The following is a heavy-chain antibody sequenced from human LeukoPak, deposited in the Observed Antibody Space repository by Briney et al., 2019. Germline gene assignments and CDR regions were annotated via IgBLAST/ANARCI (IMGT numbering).Heavy chain of an antibody. CDR3: AKDTWQFAPDYYYYMDV. CDR2: ISSSSSYI. J-gene: IGHJ6*03. CDR1: GFTFSSYS. D-gene: IGHD2-21*01. Sequence: PGGSLRLSCAASGFTFSSYSMNWVRQAPGKGLEWVSSISSSSSYIYYADSVKGRFTISRDNAKNSLYPQMNSLRAEDTALYYCAKDTWQFAPDYYYYMDVWGKGTTVTVSS. V-gene: IGHV3-21*04.